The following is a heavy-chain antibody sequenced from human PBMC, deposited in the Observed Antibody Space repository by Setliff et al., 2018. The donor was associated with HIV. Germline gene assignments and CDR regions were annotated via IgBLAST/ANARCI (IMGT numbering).Heavy chain of an antibody. D-gene: IGHD1-26*01. CDR1: GYTLTTYG. V-gene: IGHV7-4-1*02. J-gene: IGHJ4*02. CDR2: INTETGSP. CDR3: ARVGSYWSTFDY. Sequence: GASVKVSCKASGYTLTTYGISWVRQAPGQGLEWMGWINTETGSPMYAQGFTGRFVFSLDTSVSTAYLQINSLKTEDTAMYYCARVGSYWSTFDYWGQGALVTVSS.